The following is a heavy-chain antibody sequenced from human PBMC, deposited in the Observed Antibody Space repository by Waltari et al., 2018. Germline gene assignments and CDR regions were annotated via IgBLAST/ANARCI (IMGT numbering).Heavy chain of an antibody. Sequence: EIQLVQSGGGLVKPGGSLRLSCAASGFTFSDAWMSWVRQAPGKGLEWVGRIKSRVDGGTTDYAAPVKGRFSILRDDSENTLYLQMNSLKTEDTAVYYCTTETRECGRGFCYAWGRLDYWGQGALATVSS. CDR1: GFTFSDAW. J-gene: IGHJ4*02. CDR3: TTETRECGRGFCYAWGRLDY. D-gene: IGHD3-10*01. CDR2: IKSRVDGGTT. V-gene: IGHV3-15*01.